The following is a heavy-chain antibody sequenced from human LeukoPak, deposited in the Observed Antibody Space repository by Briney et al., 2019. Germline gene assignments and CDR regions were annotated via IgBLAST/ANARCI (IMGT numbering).Heavy chain of an antibody. CDR3: ARDNEYCTGGTCRLDY. CDR2: INNDGRST. CDR1: GFTFSFYW. Sequence: GGSLRLSCASSGFTFSFYWMHWVRQAPGNGLVWVSRINNDGRSTSYAGSVKGRFTIYRDNAKNTLYLQMNSLRAEDTAVYYCARDNEYCTGGTCRLDYWGQGALVTVSS. V-gene: IGHV3-74*01. D-gene: IGHD2-15*01. J-gene: IGHJ4*02.